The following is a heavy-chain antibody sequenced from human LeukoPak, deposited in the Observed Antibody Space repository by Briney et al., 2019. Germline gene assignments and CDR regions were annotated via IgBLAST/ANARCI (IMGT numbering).Heavy chain of an antibody. J-gene: IGHJ4*02. D-gene: IGHD3-22*01. CDR2: ISDSGGGT. V-gene: IGHV3-23*01. Sequence: PGGSLRLSCAASGFTFSNYAMSWVRQAPGKGLEWVSVISDSGGGTYYADSVKGRFTISRDNAKNSLYLQMNSLRAEDTAVYYCAREVLYYYDSSGPYYFDYWGQGTLVTVSS. CDR1: GFTFSNYA. CDR3: AREVLYYYDSSGPYYFDY.